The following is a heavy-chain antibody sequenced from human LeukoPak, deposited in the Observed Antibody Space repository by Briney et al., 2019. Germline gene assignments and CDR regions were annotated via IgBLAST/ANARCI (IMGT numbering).Heavy chain of an antibody. D-gene: IGHD2-21*01. CDR1: GGSITIADYW. V-gene: IGHV4-39*01. J-gene: IGHJ4*02. Sequence: SETLSLTCTVSGGSITIADYWWAWILQPPGKGLEWTASIYYSGSTHYNPALKSRVYISVDTSKSQFSLKLSSVTAADTAVYYCARQIGRGLWAFDYWGQGTPVTVSS. CDR2: IYYSGST. CDR3: ARQIGRGLWAFDY.